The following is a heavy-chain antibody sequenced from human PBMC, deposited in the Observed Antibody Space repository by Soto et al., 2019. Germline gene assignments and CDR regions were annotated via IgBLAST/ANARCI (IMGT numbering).Heavy chain of an antibody. Sequence: SETLSLTCTDSGDYINYYYWSWLLQSPGKGLESIGYISYGGSTYYNPSLKSRVPPSVDTAKNQSSLKLNSATAADTAVYHCARYRLQEVDVDAFDVWGQGTMVPV. V-gene: IGHV4-59*08. CDR3: ARYRLQEVDVDAFDV. CDR2: ISYGGST. J-gene: IGHJ3*01. CDR1: GDYINYYY. D-gene: IGHD1-26*01.